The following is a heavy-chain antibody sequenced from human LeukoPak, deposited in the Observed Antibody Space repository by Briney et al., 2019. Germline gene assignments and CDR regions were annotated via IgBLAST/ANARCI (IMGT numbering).Heavy chain of an antibody. CDR2: INPNSGGT. CDR1: GYTFTGYY. D-gene: IGHD2-2*03. Sequence: ASVKVSCEASGYTFTGYYMHWVRQAPGQGLEWMGWINPNSGGTNYAQKFQGRVTMTRDTSISTAYMELSRLRSDDTAVYYCARAGYCSSTSCYFDYWGQGTLVTVSS. CDR3: ARAGYCSSTSCYFDY. V-gene: IGHV1-2*02. J-gene: IGHJ4*02.